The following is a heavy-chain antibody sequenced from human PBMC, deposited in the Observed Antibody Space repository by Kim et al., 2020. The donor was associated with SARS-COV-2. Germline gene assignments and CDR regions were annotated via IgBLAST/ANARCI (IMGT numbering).Heavy chain of an antibody. V-gene: IGHV3-23*03. D-gene: IGHD3-10*01. J-gene: IGHJ3*02. CDR3: AKADVLLWFGETKSDAFDI. Sequence: GRFTISRDKSKNTLYLQMNGLRAEDTAVYYCAKADVLLWFGETKSDAFDIWGQGTMVTVSS.